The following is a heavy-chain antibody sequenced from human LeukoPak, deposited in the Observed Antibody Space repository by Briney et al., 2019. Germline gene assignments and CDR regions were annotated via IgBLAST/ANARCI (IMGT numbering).Heavy chain of an antibody. V-gene: IGHV4-61*02. Sequence: KASETLSLTCTVSGGSISGGSYYWSWIRQPAGKGLEWIGRIYTSGSTNYNPSLKSRVTISVDTSKNQFSLKLSSVTAADTAVYYCARSYYSHDDYFDYWGQGTLVTASS. CDR2: IYTSGST. CDR3: ARSYYSHDDYFDY. CDR1: GGSISGGSYY. J-gene: IGHJ4*02. D-gene: IGHD3-10*01.